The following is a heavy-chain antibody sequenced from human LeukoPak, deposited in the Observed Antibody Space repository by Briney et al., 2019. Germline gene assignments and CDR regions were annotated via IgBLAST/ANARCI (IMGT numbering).Heavy chain of an antibody. CDR3: ARVEWVAATQNYYFDY. CDR2: IGPSSNAI. Sequence: PGGPLRLSCAASGFTFSSYSMTWVRQSPGKGLEYISFIGPSSNAIQYADSMKGRFTISRDNAKNSLYLEMHNLSAEDTAVYYCARVEWVAATQNYYFDYWGQGTLVAVSS. V-gene: IGHV3-48*01. D-gene: IGHD2-15*01. J-gene: IGHJ4*02. CDR1: GFTFSSYS.